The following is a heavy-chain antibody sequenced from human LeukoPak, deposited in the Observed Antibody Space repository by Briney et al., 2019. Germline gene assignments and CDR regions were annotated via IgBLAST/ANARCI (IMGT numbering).Heavy chain of an antibody. D-gene: IGHD6-19*01. CDR1: GYTFTSYG. CDR3: ARVSGLTVAGRTGFDY. CDR2: ISAYNGNT. V-gene: IGHV1-18*01. Sequence: PRASVKVSCKASGYTFTSYGINWVRQAPGQGLEWMGWISAYNGNTNSAQKLQGRVTMTTDTSTTTAYMELRSLRSDDTAVYYCARVSGLTVAGRTGFDYWGQGTLVTVSS. J-gene: IGHJ4*02.